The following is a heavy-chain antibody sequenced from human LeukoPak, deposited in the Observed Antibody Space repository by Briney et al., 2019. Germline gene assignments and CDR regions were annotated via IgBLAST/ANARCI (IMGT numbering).Heavy chain of an antibody. J-gene: IGHJ3*02. Sequence: SETLSLTCTVSGGSISGYYWSWIRQAPGKGLEWIGYVHYNGSPNYNASLKSRVTISVDASKNQFSLKVSFVTAADTAVYYCARRYCSGGSCDDAFDIWGQGTMVTVSS. D-gene: IGHD2-15*01. V-gene: IGHV4-59*01. CDR3: ARRYCSGGSCDDAFDI. CDR2: VHYNGSP. CDR1: GGSISGYY.